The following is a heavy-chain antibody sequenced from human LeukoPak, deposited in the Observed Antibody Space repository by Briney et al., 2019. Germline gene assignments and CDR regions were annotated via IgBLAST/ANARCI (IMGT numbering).Heavy chain of an antibody. Sequence: GGSLKLSCAASGFTFSVSAMHWVRQASGKGLEWVGRIRSKANSYATVYAASVKGRFTISRDDSKNTAYLQMNSLKTEDTAVYYCTRSGCTNGVCQDYYYYYYMDVWGKGTTVTVSS. J-gene: IGHJ6*03. CDR1: GFTFSVSA. CDR3: TRSGCTNGVCQDYYYYYYMDV. D-gene: IGHD2-8*01. CDR2: IRSKANSYAT. V-gene: IGHV3-73*01.